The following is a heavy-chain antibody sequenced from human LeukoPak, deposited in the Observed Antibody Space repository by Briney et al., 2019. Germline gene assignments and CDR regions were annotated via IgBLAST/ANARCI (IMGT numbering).Heavy chain of an antibody. D-gene: IGHD2-2*01. J-gene: IGHJ4*02. CDR1: GASISRYY. V-gene: IGHV4-59*01. CDR2: VYNSETT. CDR3: AGGGYCSSSSCFAPLFDW. Sequence: SETLSLTCTVSGASISRYYWSWIRQSPGKGLEWIGYVYNSETTNYNPSLKSRVAMSLYTSRSQFSLRLRSVTGADTALYFCAGGGYCSSSSCFAPLFDWWGRGTLVAVSS.